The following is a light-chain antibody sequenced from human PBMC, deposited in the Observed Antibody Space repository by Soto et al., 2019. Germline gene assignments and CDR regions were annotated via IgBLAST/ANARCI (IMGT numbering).Light chain of an antibody. CDR3: QQTNSFPLT. V-gene: IGKV1D-12*01. J-gene: IGKJ4*01. Sequence: IQMTQSPSSVSASVGDRVTITCRASQHISNYLAWYQQKPGEAPKVLIYAAFTLQSGVASRFSGSGSGTDFILTISSLQPEDCATYFCQQTNSFPLTFGGGNKVEIK. CDR1: QHISNY. CDR2: AAF.